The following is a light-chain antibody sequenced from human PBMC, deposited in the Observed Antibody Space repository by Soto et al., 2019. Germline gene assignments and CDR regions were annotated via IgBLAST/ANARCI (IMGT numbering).Light chain of an antibody. CDR1: QDIRNY. CDR2: VAS. CDR3: QKYDSAPLT. Sequence: DIQMTQSPSSLSASVGDRVTITCRASQDIRNYLAWYQQKPGQVPKLLIYVASTLQSEVPSRFSGSGSGTEFTLTITSLQPEDVATYYCQKYDSAPLTFGGGTRVEI. J-gene: IGKJ4*01. V-gene: IGKV1-27*01.